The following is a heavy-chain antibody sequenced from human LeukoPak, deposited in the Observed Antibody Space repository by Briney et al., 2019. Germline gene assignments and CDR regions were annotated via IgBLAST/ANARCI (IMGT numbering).Heavy chain of an antibody. V-gene: IGHV3-15*01. CDR3: TTLEGDDYGDYVDY. CDR2: IKSKTDGGTT. Sequence: TPGRSLRLSCAASGFTFSNAWMSWVRQAPGKGLEWVGRIKSKTDGGTTDYAAPVKGRFTISRDDSKNTLYLQMNSLKTEDTAVYYCTTLEGDDYGDYVDYWGQGTLVTVSS. D-gene: IGHD4-17*01. CDR1: GFTFSNAW. J-gene: IGHJ4*02.